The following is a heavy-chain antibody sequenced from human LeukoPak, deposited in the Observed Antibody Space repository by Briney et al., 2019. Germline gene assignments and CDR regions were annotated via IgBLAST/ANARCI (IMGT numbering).Heavy chain of an antibody. J-gene: IGHJ5*02. CDR3: ARVVDYGWFDP. V-gene: IGHV3-7*01. CDR1: GFTFSNYW. Sequence: GGSLRLSCTASGFTFSNYWMGWARQAPGKGLEWVANIKEDGTTIHYVDSVKGRFTISRDNAKNSLYLQTNSVRDEDTAVYYCARVVDYGWFDPWGQGTLVAVSS. D-gene: IGHD3-16*01. CDR2: IKEDGTTI.